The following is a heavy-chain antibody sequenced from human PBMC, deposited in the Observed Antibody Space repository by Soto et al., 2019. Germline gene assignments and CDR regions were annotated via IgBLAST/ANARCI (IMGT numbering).Heavy chain of an antibody. J-gene: IGHJ5*02. Sequence: GGSLRLSCAASGFDFWTYWMSWVRQVPGKGPEWVANIKQDGSERYYVDSVKGRFTISRDNAKNSLYLQMNSLSAEDTAVYYCSKDGPELHWCDHWGQGTLVTVSS. CDR1: GFDFWTYW. CDR2: IKQDGSER. CDR3: SKDGPELHWCDH. V-gene: IGHV3-7*04. D-gene: IGHD3-10*01.